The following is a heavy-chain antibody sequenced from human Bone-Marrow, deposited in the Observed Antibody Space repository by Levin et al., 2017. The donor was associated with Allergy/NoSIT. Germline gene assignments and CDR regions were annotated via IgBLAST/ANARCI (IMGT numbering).Heavy chain of an antibody. CDR3: AREGRAAANWFDP. D-gene: IGHD2-15*01. V-gene: IGHV1-46*01. CDR1: GYTFTSYY. Sequence: GESLKISCKASGYTFTSYYMHWVRQAPGQGLEWMGIINPSGGSTSYAQKFQGRVTMTRDTSTSTVYMELSSLRSEDTAVYYCAREGRAAANWFDPWGQGTLVTVSS. CDR2: INPSGGST. J-gene: IGHJ5*02.